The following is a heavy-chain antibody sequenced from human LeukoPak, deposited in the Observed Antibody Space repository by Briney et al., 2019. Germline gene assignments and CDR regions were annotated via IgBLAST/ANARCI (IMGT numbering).Heavy chain of an antibody. V-gene: IGHV4-34*01. J-gene: IGHJ3*02. D-gene: IGHD3-10*01. Sequence: PSETLSLTCAVYGGSFSGYYWSWIRQPPGKGLEWIGEINHSGSTNYNPALKSRVTILVDTSKNQFSLKLRYVTAADTAVYYCARTADYYGYAFDIWGQGTMVTVSS. CDR3: ARTADYYGYAFDI. CDR2: INHSGST. CDR1: GGSFSGYY.